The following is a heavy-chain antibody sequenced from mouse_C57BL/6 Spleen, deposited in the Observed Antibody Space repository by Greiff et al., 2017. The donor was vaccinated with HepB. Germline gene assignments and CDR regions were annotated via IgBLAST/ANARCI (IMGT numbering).Heavy chain of an antibody. D-gene: IGHD3-2*02. CDR1: GYTFTDYY. Sequence: VKLQESGAELVRPGASVKLSCKASGYTFTDYYINWVKQRPGQGLEWIARIYPGSGNTYYNEKFKGKATMTAEKSSSTAYMQLSSLTSEDSAVYFSARFRGFLFDYWGQGTTLTVSS. CDR2: IYPGSGNT. V-gene: IGHV1-76*01. CDR3: ARFRGFLFDY. J-gene: IGHJ2*01.